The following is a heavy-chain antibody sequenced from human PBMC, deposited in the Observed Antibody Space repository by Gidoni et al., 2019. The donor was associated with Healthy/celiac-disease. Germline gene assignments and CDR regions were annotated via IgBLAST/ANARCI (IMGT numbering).Heavy chain of an antibody. J-gene: IGHJ4*02. CDR2: ISGSGGST. Sequence: EVQLLEAGGGVVQPGGCLRLSCAASGVTFSSYAMSWVRQAPGKGREWVSAISGSGGSTYYADSVKGRFTISRDNSKNTLYLQMNSLRAEDTAVYYCAKLAGYSSGWYVDYWGQGTLVTVSS. D-gene: IGHD6-19*01. CDR1: GVTFSSYA. CDR3: AKLAGYSSGWYVDY. V-gene: IGHV3-23*01.